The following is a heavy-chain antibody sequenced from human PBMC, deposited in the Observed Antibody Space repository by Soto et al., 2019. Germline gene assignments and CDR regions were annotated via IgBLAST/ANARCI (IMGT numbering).Heavy chain of an antibody. CDR2: SSGTGVYI. CDR1: GFTFSNYN. Sequence: GGSLRLSCVASGFTFSNYNMNWVRQAPGKGLEWVSHSSGTGVYIHYADAVKGRFTISRDNAKSSVYLQINSLRAEDTAVYYCAREGALKPFSSWGQGALVTVSS. CDR3: AREGALKPFSS. J-gene: IGHJ5*02. V-gene: IGHV3-21*01.